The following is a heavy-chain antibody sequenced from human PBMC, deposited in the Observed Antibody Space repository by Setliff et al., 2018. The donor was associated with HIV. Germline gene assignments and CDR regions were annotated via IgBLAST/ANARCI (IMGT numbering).Heavy chain of an antibody. J-gene: IGHJ4*02. V-gene: IGHV3-7*03. Sequence: PGGSLRLSCAASEFTFNIYWMSWVRQAPGKGLEWVANIKQDGSEKYYADSVKGRFTISRDNSKSTLYLQVSSLRAEDTAVYFCAKAHWDPLSPDYWGQGTLVTVSS. CDR3: AKAHWDPLSPDY. D-gene: IGHD1-26*01. CDR1: EFTFNIYW. CDR2: IKQDGSEK.